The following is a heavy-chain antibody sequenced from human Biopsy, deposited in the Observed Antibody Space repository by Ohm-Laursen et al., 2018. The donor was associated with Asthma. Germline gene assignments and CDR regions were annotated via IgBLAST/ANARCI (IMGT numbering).Heavy chain of an antibody. CDR3: ARAAITGIRGWFDP. CDR2: IDQSGYT. D-gene: IGHD1-20*01. J-gene: IGHJ5*02. Sequence: SDTLSLTCTVYGGYLTGHYWNWIRQPPGKGLEWIGEIDQSGYTNYNPSLKSRVTISADTSKNQFHLNLSSVTAADTAVYFCARAAITGIRGWFDPWGQGTRVTVSS. V-gene: IGHV4-34*01. CDR1: GGYLTGHY.